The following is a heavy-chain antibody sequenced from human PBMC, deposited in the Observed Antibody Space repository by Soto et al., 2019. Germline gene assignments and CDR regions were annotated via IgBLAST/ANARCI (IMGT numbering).Heavy chain of an antibody. CDR2: IRTKANRYAT. J-gene: IGHJ4*02. CDR1: GLTFSGST. D-gene: IGHD3-10*01. CDR3: TRQNGDFFEY. Sequence: GGSLRLSCATSGLTFSGSTMHWVRQASGKGLEWVGHIRTKANRYATVYAESLKGRFTISRDDSKNTAYLQVDSLKTEDTAVYYCTRQNGDFFEYWGQGA. V-gene: IGHV3-73*01.